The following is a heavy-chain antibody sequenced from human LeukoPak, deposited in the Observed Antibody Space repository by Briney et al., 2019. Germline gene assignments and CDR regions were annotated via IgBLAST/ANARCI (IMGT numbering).Heavy chain of an antibody. CDR3: ARDPRPGLMVRGAYNAFDI. D-gene: IGHD3-10*01. CDR1: GGSTSSGGYY. Sequence: PSQTLSLTCTVSGGSTSSGGYYWSWIRQPPGKGLEWIGYIYHSGSTYYNPSLKSRVTISVDRSKNQFSLKLSSVTAADTAVYYCARDPRPGLMVRGAYNAFDIWGHGTMVTVSS. J-gene: IGHJ3*02. CDR2: IYHSGST. V-gene: IGHV4-30-2*01.